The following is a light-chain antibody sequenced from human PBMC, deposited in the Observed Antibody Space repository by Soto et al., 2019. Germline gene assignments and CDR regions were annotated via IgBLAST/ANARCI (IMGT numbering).Light chain of an antibody. CDR1: HTVSSN. Sequence: IVMTQSPATLSVSPGERATLSCRASHTVSSNLAWYQQKPGQPPRLLIYGASTRTTAFPARFSGSGSGTEFTLTISSLQSEDFPVYYCQQYNTRPLTFGGGTKVEIK. CDR2: GAS. V-gene: IGKV3-15*01. J-gene: IGKJ4*01. CDR3: QQYNTRPLT.